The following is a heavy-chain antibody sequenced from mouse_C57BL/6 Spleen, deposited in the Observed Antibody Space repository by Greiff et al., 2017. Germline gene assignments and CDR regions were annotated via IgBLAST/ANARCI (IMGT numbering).Heavy chain of an antibody. V-gene: IGHV1-82*01. CDR2: IYPGDGDT. J-gene: IGHJ2*01. D-gene: IGHD4-1*01. CDR1: GYAFSSSW. Sequence: VQLQQSGPELVKPGASVKISCKASGYAFSSSWMNWVKQRPGKGLEWIGRIYPGDGDTNYNGKFKGKATLTADKSSSTAYMQLSSLTSEDSAVYFCARDFSGDFDYWGQGTTLTVSS. CDR3: ARDFSGDFDY.